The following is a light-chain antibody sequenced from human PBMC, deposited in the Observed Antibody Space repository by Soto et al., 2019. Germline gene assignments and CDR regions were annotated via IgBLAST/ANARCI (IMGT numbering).Light chain of an antibody. Sequence: QSVLTQPASVTGSPGQSITISCTGTTSAVGGYDRVSWFQQYPGTAPKLIIYEVTDRPSGVSNRFSGSKSVNTASLNISGLQPEDEADYYSSSYTIRNTWVFGGGTKLTVL. CDR3: SSYTIRNTWV. CDR2: EVT. V-gene: IGLV2-14*01. J-gene: IGLJ3*02. CDR1: TSAVGGYDR.